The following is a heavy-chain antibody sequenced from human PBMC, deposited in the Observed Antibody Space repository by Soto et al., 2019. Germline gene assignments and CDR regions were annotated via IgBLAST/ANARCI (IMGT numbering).Heavy chain of an antibody. Sequence: QVQLVESGGGVVQPGRSLRLSCAASGFTFSGYTIHWVRQAPGKGLEWLALIWFDGSTKYYADSVKGRFTISRDNAKNTLYLQMNSLRAEDTAVYYCARDLGYNYGHPFDYWGQGTLVTVSS. CDR3: ARDLGYNYGHPFDY. D-gene: IGHD5-18*01. V-gene: IGHV3-33*01. J-gene: IGHJ4*02. CDR1: GFTFSGYT. CDR2: IWFDGSTK.